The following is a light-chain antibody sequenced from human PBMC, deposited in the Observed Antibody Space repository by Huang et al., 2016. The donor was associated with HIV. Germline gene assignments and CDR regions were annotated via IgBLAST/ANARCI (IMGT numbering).Light chain of an antibody. V-gene: IGKV3-15*01. CDR3: QQYQDWPRT. Sequence: EIVMTQSPGTLSLSPGERATLSCRPSQSVSSNLAWYQHKPGQAPRRLIYGASTRATGVPNRFSGSGSGTEFTLTISSLQSDDFVVYYCQQYQDWPRTFGQGTKVEIK. CDR1: QSVSSN. J-gene: IGKJ1*01. CDR2: GAS.